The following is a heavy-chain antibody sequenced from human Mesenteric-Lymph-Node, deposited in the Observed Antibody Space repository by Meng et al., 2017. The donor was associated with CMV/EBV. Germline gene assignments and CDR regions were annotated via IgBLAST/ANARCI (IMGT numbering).Heavy chain of an antibody. D-gene: IGHD3-10*01. CDR1: GFTFSSYA. CDR2: ISYDGSNK. V-gene: IGHV3-30-3*01. J-gene: IGHJ4*02. CDR3: ARTFYGSGSPIDY. Sequence: GESLKISCAASGFTFSSYAMHWVRQAPGKGLEWVAVISYDGSNKYYADSVKGRFTISRDNSKNTLYLQMNSLRAEDTAVYYCARTFYGSGSPIDYWGQGTLVTVSS.